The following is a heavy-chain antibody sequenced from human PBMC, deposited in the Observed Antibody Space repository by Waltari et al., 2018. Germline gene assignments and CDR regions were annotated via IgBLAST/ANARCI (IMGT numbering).Heavy chain of an antibody. CDR1: GGSFSGYY. Sequence: QVQLQQWGAGLLKPSETLSLTCAVYGGSFSGYYWSWIRQPPGKGLEWIGEINHSGSTNYNPSLKSRVTISVATSKNQFSLKLSSVTAADTAVYYCARAHLPLENWFDPWGQGTLVTVSS. J-gene: IGHJ5*02. V-gene: IGHV4-34*01. CDR2: INHSGST. CDR3: ARAHLPLENWFDP.